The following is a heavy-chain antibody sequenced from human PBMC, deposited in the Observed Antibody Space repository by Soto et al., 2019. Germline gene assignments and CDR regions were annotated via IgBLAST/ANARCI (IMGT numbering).Heavy chain of an antibody. Sequence: QVQLQESGPGLVKPSGTLSLTCAVSGGSISSSNWWSWVRQPPGKGLEWIGEIYHSGSTNYNPSLKSRVTISVDKSKNQFSLKLSSVTAADTAVYYCARYPYSSDWYEGFGVSPHHAFDIWGQGTMVTVSS. J-gene: IGHJ3*02. CDR2: IYHSGST. CDR1: GGSISSSNW. V-gene: IGHV4-4*02. CDR3: ARYPYSSDWYEGFGVSPHHAFDI. D-gene: IGHD6-19*01.